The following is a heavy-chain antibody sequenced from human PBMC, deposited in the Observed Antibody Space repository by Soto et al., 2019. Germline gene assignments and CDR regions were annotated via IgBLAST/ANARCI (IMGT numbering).Heavy chain of an antibody. D-gene: IGHD3-16*02. CDR3: ARGLSTLSPLDY. V-gene: IGHV4-4*02. Sequence: QVHLQEPAPGLVKPSGPLSLTCAVSVASISSVNCWSGVGRPPGRGLEWIGEIYHSGSTNYNPSLKSRVTMSVDKSKNQFSLKLSSVTAADTAVYYCARGLSTLSPLDYWGQGTLVTVSS. CDR2: IYHSGST. CDR1: VASISSVNC. J-gene: IGHJ4*02.